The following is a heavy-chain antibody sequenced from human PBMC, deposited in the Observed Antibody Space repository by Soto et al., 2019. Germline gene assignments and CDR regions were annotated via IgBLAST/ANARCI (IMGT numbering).Heavy chain of an antibody. CDR3: ARTAIELRAFDI. D-gene: IGHD3-10*01. V-gene: IGHV4-61*01. Sequence: QVQLQESCPGLVKPSETLSLTCTVSGGSVSSGSYYWSWIRQPPGKGLEWIGYIYYSGSTNYNPALKSRVTISVDTSKNQFSLKLSSVTAADTAVYYCARTAIELRAFDIWGQGTMVTVSS. J-gene: IGHJ3*02. CDR1: GGSVSSGSYY. CDR2: IYYSGST.